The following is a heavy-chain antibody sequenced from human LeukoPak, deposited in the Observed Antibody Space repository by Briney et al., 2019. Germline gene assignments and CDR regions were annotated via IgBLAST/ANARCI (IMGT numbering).Heavy chain of an antibody. J-gene: IGHJ4*02. V-gene: IGHV3-23*01. CDR3: AKDQGDYGGNPARGFFDY. D-gene: IGHD4-23*01. CDR2: ISGSGGST. Sequence: GGSVRLSCAASGFTFSSYAMSWARQAPGKGLEWVSAISGSGGSTYYADSVKGRFTISRDNSKNTLYLQMNSLRAEDTAVYYCAKDQGDYGGNPARGFFDYWGQGTLVTVSS. CDR1: GFTFSSYA.